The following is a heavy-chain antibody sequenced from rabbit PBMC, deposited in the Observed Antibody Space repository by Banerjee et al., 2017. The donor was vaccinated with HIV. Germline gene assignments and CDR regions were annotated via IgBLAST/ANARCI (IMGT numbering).Heavy chain of an antibody. CDR2: IDPGLRRT. D-gene: IGHD4-2*01. CDR3: ASSGIYAGDGFNL. Sequence: QLKESGGGLVQPGGSLKLSCKASGFDFSSYYMSWVRQAPGKGLEWIGYIDPGLRRTYYASWVNGRFSISSDNAQNTVSLQMNSLTAADTATYFCASSGIYAGDGFNLWGPGTLVTVS. V-gene: IGHV1S7*01. CDR1: GFDFSSYY. J-gene: IGHJ4*01.